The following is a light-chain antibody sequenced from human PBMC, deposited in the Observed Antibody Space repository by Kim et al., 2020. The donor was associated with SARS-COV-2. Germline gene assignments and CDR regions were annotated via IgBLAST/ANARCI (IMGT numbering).Light chain of an antibody. CDR1: SGINVGSYR. V-gene: IGLV5-45*02. J-gene: IGLJ3*02. Sequence: LTCTLRSGINVGSYRIYWYQQKPGSPPQSLLRYKSDSDKQQGSGVPSRFSGSKNASANAGILLISGLQSEDEADYYCLIWHSSAWVFGGGTQLTVL. CDR3: LIWHSSAWV. CDR2: YKSDSDK.